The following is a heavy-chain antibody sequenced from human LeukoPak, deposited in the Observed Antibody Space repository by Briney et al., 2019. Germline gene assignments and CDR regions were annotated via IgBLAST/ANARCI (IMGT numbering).Heavy chain of an antibody. D-gene: IGHD2-15*01. Sequence: PGGSLRLSCAASGFTFSSYEMNWVRQAPGKGLEWVSYISSSGSTIYYADSVMGRFTISRDNAKNSLYLQMNSLRAEDTAVYYCARDWDRGYCSGGSCVDYWGQGTLVTVSS. CDR2: ISSSGSTI. CDR1: GFTFSSYE. V-gene: IGHV3-48*03. J-gene: IGHJ4*02. CDR3: ARDWDRGYCSGGSCVDY.